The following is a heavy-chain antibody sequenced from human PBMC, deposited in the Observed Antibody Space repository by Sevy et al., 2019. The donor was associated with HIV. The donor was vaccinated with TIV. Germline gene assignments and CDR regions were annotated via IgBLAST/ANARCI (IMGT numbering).Heavy chain of an antibody. J-gene: IGHJ4*02. CDR1: GGSLDVFG. CDR3: ARDNWGSIDY. CDR2: AYYNGGT. V-gene: IGHV4-59*01. D-gene: IGHD7-27*01. Sequence: SETLSLTCTVSGGSLDVFGWTWVRQPPGKGLEWIGYAYYNGGTNYNPSLKSRLTIPVGTSGRQFSLHLNSVTAADTAIYYCARDNWGSIDYWGQGIPVTVSS.